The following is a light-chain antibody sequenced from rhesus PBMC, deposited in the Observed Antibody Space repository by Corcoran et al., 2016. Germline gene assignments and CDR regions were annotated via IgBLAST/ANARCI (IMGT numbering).Light chain of an antibody. CDR2: AAS. CDR1: QGISSY. Sequence: DIQMTQSPSSLSASVGDRVTITCRASQGISSYLAWYQQKPGKAPKLLIYAASTLQSGVPSRLSGSGSGTDFTITISSLQPEDFATYYCQQHNSYPLTFGGGTKVELK. V-gene: IGKV1-25*01. CDR3: QQHNSYPLT. J-gene: IGKJ4*01.